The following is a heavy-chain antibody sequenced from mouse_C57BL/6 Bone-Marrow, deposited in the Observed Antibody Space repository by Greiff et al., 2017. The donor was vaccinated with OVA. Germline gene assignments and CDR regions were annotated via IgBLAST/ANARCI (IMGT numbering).Heavy chain of an antibody. CDR1: GYTFTDYY. CDR2: INPNNGGT. V-gene: IGHV1-26*01. CDR3: ASGGNSAWFAY. J-gene: IGHJ3*01. D-gene: IGHD1-1*02. Sequence: EVQLQQSGPELVKPGASVKISCKASGYTFTDYYMNWVKQSHGKSLEWIGDINPNNGGTSYNQKFKGKATLTVDKSSSTAYMELRSLTSEDSAVYYCASGGNSAWFAYWGQGTLVTVSA.